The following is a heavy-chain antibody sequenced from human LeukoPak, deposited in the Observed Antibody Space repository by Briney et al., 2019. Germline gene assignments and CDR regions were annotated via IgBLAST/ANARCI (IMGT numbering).Heavy chain of an antibody. J-gene: IGHJ4*02. CDR2: INPSSGGT. Sequence: GASVKVSCTASGYTFTGYYMHWVRQAPGQGLEWMGWINPSSGGTNYAQRFQGRVTMTRDTSISAAYMELSSLRSDDTAVYYCARDLYASGTIAVDYWGQGTLVTVSS. V-gene: IGHV1-2*02. D-gene: IGHD3-10*01. CDR1: GYTFTGYY. CDR3: ARDLYASGTIAVDY.